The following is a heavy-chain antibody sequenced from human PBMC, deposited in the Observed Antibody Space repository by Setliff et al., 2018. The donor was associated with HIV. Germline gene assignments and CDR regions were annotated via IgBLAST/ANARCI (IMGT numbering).Heavy chain of an antibody. CDR3: ARPGRASYYYYMDV. CDR1: GASINSGSYY. CDR2: IYHGGSS. J-gene: IGHJ6*03. Sequence: SETLSLTCSVSGASINSGSYYWTWIRQPPGKGLEWIGSIYHGGSSYYNSSLKSRVTISVDTSKNQFSLKLSSVTAADTAVYYCARPGRASYYYYMDVWGKGTTVTVSS. V-gene: IGHV4-39*07. D-gene: IGHD3-10*01.